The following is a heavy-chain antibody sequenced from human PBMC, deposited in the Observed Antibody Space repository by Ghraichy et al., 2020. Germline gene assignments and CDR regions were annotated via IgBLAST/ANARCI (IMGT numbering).Heavy chain of an antibody. D-gene: IGHD3-16*02. CDR2: ISAHSGST. J-gene: IGHJ4*01. V-gene: IGHV1-18*01. Sequence: MGWISAHSGSTNYAQKLQGRVTMTRDTSTSTAYMELRSLRSDDTAVYYCVRDPGSYGCGDYWGHGTLVTVSS. CDR3: VRDPGSYGCGDY.